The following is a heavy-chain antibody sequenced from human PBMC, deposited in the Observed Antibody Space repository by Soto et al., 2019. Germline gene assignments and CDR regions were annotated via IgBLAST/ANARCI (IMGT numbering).Heavy chain of an antibody. J-gene: IGHJ6*02. D-gene: IGHD5-12*01. Sequence: XVSLLLSWSASGSTFGSWCIQGVRQAPGKGLAWVAVISYAGNEKYYADSVKGRFPISRDNSKNTLYLQMNSLRADDTAVYYCANLEGYYYCPDMDVCGHGTTVTVSS. CDR2: ISYAGNEK. V-gene: IGHV3-30*18. CDR1: GSTFGSWC. CDR3: ANLEGYYYCPDMDV.